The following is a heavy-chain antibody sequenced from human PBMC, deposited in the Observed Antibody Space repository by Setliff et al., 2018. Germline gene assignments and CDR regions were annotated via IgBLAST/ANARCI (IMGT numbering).Heavy chain of an antibody. J-gene: IGHJ4*02. CDR2: IKQDGSAK. Sequence: GGSLRLSCAASGFTFSSYWMSWVRQAPGKGLEWVANIKQDGSAKYYVDSMKGRFTISRDNAKNSLYLQMNSLRAEDTAEYYCARRYNFWSGYFDYWGQGTLVTVAS. V-gene: IGHV3-7*01. CDR3: ARRYNFWSGYFDY. D-gene: IGHD3-3*01. CDR1: GFTFSSYW.